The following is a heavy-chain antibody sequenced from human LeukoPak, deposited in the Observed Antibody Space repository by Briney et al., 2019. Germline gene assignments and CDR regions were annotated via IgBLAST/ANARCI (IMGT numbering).Heavy chain of an antibody. CDR1: GFTFSSYA. D-gene: IGHD2-2*01. V-gene: IGHV3-23*01. CDR2: ISGSGGST. CDR3: AKVIGIVVVPAAYFDY. Sequence: GGSLRLSCAASGFTFSSYAMSWVRQAPGKGLEWVSAISGSGGSTYYADSVKGRFTISRDNSKNTLYLQMNSLRAEDTAVYYCAKVIGIVVVPAAYFDYWGQGTLVTVSS. J-gene: IGHJ4*02.